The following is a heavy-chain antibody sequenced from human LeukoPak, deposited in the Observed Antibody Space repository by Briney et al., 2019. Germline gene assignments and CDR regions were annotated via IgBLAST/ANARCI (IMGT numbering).Heavy chain of an antibody. Sequence: HPGRSLRLSCAASGFTFSSYAMHWVRQAPGKGLEWVAVISYDGSNKYYADSVKGRFTISRDNSKNTLYLQMNSLRAEDTAVYYCARGRIQLWSTGAFDIWGQGTMVTVSS. CDR2: ISYDGSNK. J-gene: IGHJ3*02. D-gene: IGHD5-18*01. CDR3: ARGRIQLWSTGAFDI. CDR1: GFTFSSYA. V-gene: IGHV3-30-3*01.